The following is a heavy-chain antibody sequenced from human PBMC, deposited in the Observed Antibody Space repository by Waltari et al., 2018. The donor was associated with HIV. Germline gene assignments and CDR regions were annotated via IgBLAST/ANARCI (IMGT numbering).Heavy chain of an antibody. Sequence: QVQLQESGPGLVKPSEPLSLTCAVPGYSISSGYYWRWLRQPPGKGPERIGSICHSGSTYYNPSLKSRVTISVDTSKNQFSLKLSSVTAADTAVYYCARVARDVLLWFGELLTVGGMDVWGQGTTVTVSS. J-gene: IGHJ6*02. V-gene: IGHV4-38-2*01. CDR2: ICHSGST. CDR3: ARVARDVLLWFGELLTVGGMDV. CDR1: GYSISSGYY. D-gene: IGHD3-10*01.